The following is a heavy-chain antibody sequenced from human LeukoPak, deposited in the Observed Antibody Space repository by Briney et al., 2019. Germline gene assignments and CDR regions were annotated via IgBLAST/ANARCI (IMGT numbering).Heavy chain of an antibody. V-gene: IGHV3-21*01. D-gene: IGHD4-17*01. CDR2: ISSSSSYI. CDR1: GFTFSSYS. CDR3: ARASLSDYGDYYYYGMDV. Sequence: GGSLRLSCAASGFTFSSYSMNWVRQAPGKGLEWVSSISSSSSYIYYADSVKGRFTISRDNAKNSLYLQMNSQRAEDTAVYYCARASLSDYGDYYYYGMDVWGQGTTVTVSS. J-gene: IGHJ6*02.